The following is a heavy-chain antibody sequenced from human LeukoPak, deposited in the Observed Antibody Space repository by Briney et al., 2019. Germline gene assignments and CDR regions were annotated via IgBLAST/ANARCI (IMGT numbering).Heavy chain of an antibody. J-gene: IGHJ3*02. CDR1: GGSISIYY. V-gene: IGHV4-59*08. D-gene: IGHD2-8*01. Sequence: SETLSLTCTVSGGSISIYYWSWIRQPPGKGLEWIGYLYYSGITNYNPSLKSRVTISGDTSKNQFSLKLSSVTAADTALYYCAAATSNGGGDSFDIWGRGTMVTVSS. CDR3: AAATSNGGGDSFDI. CDR2: LYYSGIT.